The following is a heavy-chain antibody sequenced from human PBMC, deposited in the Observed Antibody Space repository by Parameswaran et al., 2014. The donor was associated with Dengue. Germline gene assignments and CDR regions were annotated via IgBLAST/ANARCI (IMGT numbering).Heavy chain of an antibody. J-gene: IGHJ3*02. D-gene: IGHD1-26*01. V-gene: IGHV1-46*01. Sequence: WVRQAPGQGLKWMGIINPSGGSTSYAQKFQGRVTMTRDTSTSTVYMELSSLRSEDTAVYYCARIGGINAFDIWGQGTMVTVSS. CDR2: INPSGGST. CDR3: ARIGGINAFDI.